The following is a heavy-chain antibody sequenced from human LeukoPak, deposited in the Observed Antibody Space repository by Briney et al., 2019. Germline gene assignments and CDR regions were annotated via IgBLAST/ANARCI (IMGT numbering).Heavy chain of an antibody. J-gene: IGHJ5*02. V-gene: IGHV3-33*06. CDR2: IWSDGTQK. CDR3: AKDAQRGFDFSNSLAS. Sequence: GGSLILSCAASGFTYSHYGMHWVRQAPGKGLEWVAVIWSDGTQKYYGDAVKGRFTISRDNSMKTLFLQMNSQRGDDTAVYYCAKDAQRGFDFSNSLASWGQGTLVTVSS. CDR1: GFTYSHYG. D-gene: IGHD4-11*01.